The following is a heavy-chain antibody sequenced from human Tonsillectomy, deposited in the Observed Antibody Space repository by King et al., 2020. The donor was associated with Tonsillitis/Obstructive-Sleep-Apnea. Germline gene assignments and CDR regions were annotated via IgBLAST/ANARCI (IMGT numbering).Heavy chain of an antibody. CDR3: ATVLFGYYHYMDV. Sequence: VQLVESGGGLVQPGGSLRLSCAASGFTFSSYAMSWVRQAPGKGLEWVSGIGASGSNTYYADSVKGRFTISRDNSKNTLYLQMNSPRVEDTAVYSCATVLFGYYHYMDVWGKGTTVTVSS. J-gene: IGHJ6*03. D-gene: IGHD3-3*01. CDR2: IGASGSNT. V-gene: IGHV3-23*04. CDR1: GFTFSSYA.